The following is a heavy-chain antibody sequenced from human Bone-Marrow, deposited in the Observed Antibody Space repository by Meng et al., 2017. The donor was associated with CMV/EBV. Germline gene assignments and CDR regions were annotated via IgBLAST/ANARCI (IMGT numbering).Heavy chain of an antibody. V-gene: IGHV3-74*01. D-gene: IGHD7-27*01. CDR1: GFTFSSYW. CDR3: AREASKTGQFYWYFDL. J-gene: IGHJ2*01. CDR2: INSDGSST. Sequence: GFTFSSYWMHWVRQAPGKGLVWVSRINSDGSSTSYADSVKGRFTISRDNAKNTLYLQMNSLRAEDTAVYYCAREASKTGQFYWYFDLWGRGTLVTVSS.